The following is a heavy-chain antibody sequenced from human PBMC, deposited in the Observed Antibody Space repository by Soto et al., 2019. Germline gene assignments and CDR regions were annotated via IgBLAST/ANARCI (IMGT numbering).Heavy chain of an antibody. D-gene: IGHD3-10*01. V-gene: IGHV1-2*04. J-gene: IGHJ6*02. Sequence: ASVKVSCKASGYTFTGYYMHWVRQAPGQGLEWMGWINPNSGGTNYAQKFQGWVTMTRDTSISTAYMELSRLRSDDTAVYYCARDEPRYYGSGRPLNYYYYGMDVWGQGTTVTVSS. CDR1: GYTFTGYY. CDR2: INPNSGGT. CDR3: ARDEPRYYGSGRPLNYYYYGMDV.